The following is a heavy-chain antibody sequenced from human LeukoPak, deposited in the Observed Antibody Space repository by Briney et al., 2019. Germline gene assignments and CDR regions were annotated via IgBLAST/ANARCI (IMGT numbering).Heavy chain of an antibody. Sequence: EASVKVSCKASGYTFTSYYMHWVRQAPGQGLEWMGWINPNSGGTNYAQKFQGRVTMTRDTSISTAYMELSRLRSDDTAVYYCARGTVAGFMIVVPWGQGTLVTVSS. D-gene: IGHD3-22*01. J-gene: IGHJ5*02. CDR3: ARGTVAGFMIVVP. V-gene: IGHV1-2*02. CDR1: GYTFTSYY. CDR2: INPNSGGT.